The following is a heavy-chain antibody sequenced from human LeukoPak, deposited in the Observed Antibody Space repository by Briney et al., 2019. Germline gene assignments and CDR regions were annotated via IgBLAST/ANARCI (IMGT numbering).Heavy chain of an antibody. CDR3: ARQYCSGGSCYLTTDY. Sequence: PGGSLRLSCAASGFTFSSYSMDWVRQAPGKGLEWVSLISSGSDYTYYADSVKGRFTISRDNATNSLYLQMNSLRAEDTAVYYCARQYCSGGSCYLTTDYWGQGTLVTVSS. CDR2: ISSGSDYT. D-gene: IGHD2-15*01. J-gene: IGHJ4*02. V-gene: IGHV3-21*01. CDR1: GFTFSSYS.